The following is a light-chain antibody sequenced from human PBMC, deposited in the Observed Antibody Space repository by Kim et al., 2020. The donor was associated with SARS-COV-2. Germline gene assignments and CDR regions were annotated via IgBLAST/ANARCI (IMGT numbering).Light chain of an antibody. Sequence: ERAPRSCRASHSVSTTCSSWYPNRPRDAPSLFSYAASRTATGISDRFCGSGSGTDFTLTMSRLEPEDFALYYSQQYIVSATFGQGTKVDIK. V-gene: IGKV3-20*01. CDR3: QQYIVSAT. J-gene: IGKJ1*01. CDR1: HSVSTTC. CDR2: AAS.